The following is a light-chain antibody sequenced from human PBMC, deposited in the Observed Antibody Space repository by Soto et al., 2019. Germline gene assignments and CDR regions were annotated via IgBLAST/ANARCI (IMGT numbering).Light chain of an antibody. CDR1: QNISPW. Sequence: DIQRSHSPSTLSASVLYRVTIAFLSIQNISPWLALYQQKPGKAPKLLIYGASSFEGGVPSRFSGSGSGTDFTLTISSLQPDDFATYYCQQYESYPTFGQGTRLEI. CDR2: GAS. J-gene: IGKJ5*01. CDR3: QQYESYPT. V-gene: IGKV1-5*01.